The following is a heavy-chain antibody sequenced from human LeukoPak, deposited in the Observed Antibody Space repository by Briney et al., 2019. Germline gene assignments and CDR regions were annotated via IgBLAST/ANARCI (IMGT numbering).Heavy chain of an antibody. Sequence: GGSLRLSCAASGFTFSSYAMHWVRQAPGKGLEWVAVISYDGSNKYYADFVKGRFTISRDNAKNSLYLQMNSLRAEDTAVYYCATGPSVYWGQGTLVTVSS. J-gene: IGHJ4*02. CDR1: GFTFSSYA. CDR2: ISYDGSNK. V-gene: IGHV3-30*04. CDR3: ATGPSVY.